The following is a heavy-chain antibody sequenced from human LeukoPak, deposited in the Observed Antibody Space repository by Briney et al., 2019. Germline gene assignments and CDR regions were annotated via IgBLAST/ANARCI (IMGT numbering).Heavy chain of an antibody. CDR3: ARAGGDYFYYYYYMDV. CDR1: SDSISSGNYY. J-gene: IGHJ6*03. V-gene: IGHV4-61*02. CDR2: IYTSGST. D-gene: IGHD4-17*01. Sequence: SQTLSLTCTVSSDSISSGNYYWRWIRQPAGKGLEWIGRIYTSGSTNYNPSLKSRVTISIDTSNNQFSLKLSSVTAADTAVYYCARAGGDYFYYYYYMDVWGKGTTVTVSS.